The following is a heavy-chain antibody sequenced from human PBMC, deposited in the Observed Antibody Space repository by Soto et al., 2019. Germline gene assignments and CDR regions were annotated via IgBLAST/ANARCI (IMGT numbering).Heavy chain of an antibody. CDR3: ARRSSGRTYSFDF. J-gene: IGHJ4*02. Sequence: EVQLLESGGRLVQPGGSLRLSCAASGYTFSSNAMSWVRQAPGKGLEWVSSIGTSGNTYYPDSVQGRFTISRDISKNSLYRQMNSLRVEDTAVYYCARRSSGRTYSFDFWGEGTLVIVSS. V-gene: IGHV3-23*01. CDR1: GYTFSSNA. D-gene: IGHD6-19*01. CDR2: SIGTSGNT.